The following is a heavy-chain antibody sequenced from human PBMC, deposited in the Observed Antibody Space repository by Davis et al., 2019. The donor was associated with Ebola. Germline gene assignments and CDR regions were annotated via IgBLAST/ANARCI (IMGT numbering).Heavy chain of an antibody. V-gene: IGHV1-2*04. Sequence: ASVKVSCKASGYTFTGYYMYWVRQAPGQGLEWMGWINPNSGDTNYAQKFQGWVTMTRDTSISTVYMELSSLRSEDTAVYYCVRDSKRGYSYGWGAFDIWGQGTMVTVSS. CDR3: VRDSKRGYSYGWGAFDI. J-gene: IGHJ3*02. CDR2: INPNSGDT. D-gene: IGHD5-18*01. CDR1: GYTFTGYY.